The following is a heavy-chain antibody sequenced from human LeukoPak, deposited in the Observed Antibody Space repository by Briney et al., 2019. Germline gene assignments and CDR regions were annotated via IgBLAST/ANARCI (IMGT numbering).Heavy chain of an antibody. V-gene: IGHV1-2*02. Sequence: ASVKVSCKASGYTFTGYYMHWVRQAPGQGLEWMGWINPNSGGTNYAQKFQGRVTMTRDTSISTAYMELSRLRSDDTAVYYCSLERGSYPPYFDYWGQGTLITVSS. D-gene: IGHD1-26*01. CDR2: INPNSGGT. J-gene: IGHJ4*02. CDR1: GYTFTGYY. CDR3: SLERGSYPPYFDY.